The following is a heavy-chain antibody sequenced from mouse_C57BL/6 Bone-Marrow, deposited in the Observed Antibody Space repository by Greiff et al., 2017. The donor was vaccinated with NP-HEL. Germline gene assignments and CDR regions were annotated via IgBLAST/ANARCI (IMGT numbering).Heavy chain of an antibody. J-gene: IGHJ3*01. V-gene: IGHV1-55*01. Sequence: VQLQESGAELVKPGASVKMSCKASGYTFTSYWMPWVKQRPGQGLEWIGAIYPGSGSTNYNEKFKSKATLTVSTSSSPAYMQLSTLTAEDSAVYYCARLGVLRSRAWFAYAGQGNLATVTA. CDR2: IYPGSGST. CDR3: ARLGVLRSRAWFAY. CDR1: GYTFTSYW.